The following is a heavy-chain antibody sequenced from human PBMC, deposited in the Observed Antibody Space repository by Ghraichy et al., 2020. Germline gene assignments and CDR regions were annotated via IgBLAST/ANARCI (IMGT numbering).Heavy chain of an antibody. J-gene: IGHJ4*02. CDR3: ARVFRYSHFDY. D-gene: IGHD4-11*01. CDR2: MYHSGST. CDR1: GDSISSGGYA. V-gene: IGHV4-30-2*01. Sequence: PSLTCAVSGDSISSGGYAWSWIRQPPGKGLEWIGFMYHSGSTYYNPSLKSRVSTSVDRSKNQFALKLSSVTAADTAVYYCARVFRYSHFDYWGQGALVTVSS.